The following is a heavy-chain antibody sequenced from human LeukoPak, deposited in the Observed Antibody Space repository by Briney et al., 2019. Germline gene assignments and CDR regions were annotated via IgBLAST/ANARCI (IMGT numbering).Heavy chain of an antibody. Sequence: PGGSLRLSGAASALTVSSNYMSWLRQAPGKGLEWVSVIYSGGSTYYADSVKGRFTISRDNSKNTLYLQMNSLRAEDTAVYYCARARRYSSGWSRIFDYWGQGTLVTVSS. CDR1: ALTVSSNY. CDR2: IYSGGST. J-gene: IGHJ4*02. CDR3: ARARRYSSGWSRIFDY. V-gene: IGHV3-53*01. D-gene: IGHD6-19*01.